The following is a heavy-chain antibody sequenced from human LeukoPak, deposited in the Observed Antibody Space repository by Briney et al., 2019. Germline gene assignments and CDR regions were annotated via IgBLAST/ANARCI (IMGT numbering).Heavy chain of an antibody. CDR1: GFTFSTYS. CDR2: ISSSSSYI. J-gene: IGHJ4*02. V-gene: IGHV3-21*01. D-gene: IGHD5-18*01. Sequence: GGSLRLSCVASGFTFSTYSMNWVRQAPGKGLEWVSSISSSSSYIYYADSVKGRFTISRDNAKNSLYLQMNSLRAEDTAVYYCARVRGYSYGPNDYWGQGTLVTVSS. CDR3: ARVRGYSYGPNDY.